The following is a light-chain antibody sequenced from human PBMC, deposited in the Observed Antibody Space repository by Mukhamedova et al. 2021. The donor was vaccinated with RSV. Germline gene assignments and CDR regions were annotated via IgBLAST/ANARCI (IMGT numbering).Light chain of an antibody. V-gene: IGKV3-20*01. J-gene: IGKJ3*01. CDR3: QQYGTSPRVT. CDR1: QTVSSSY. Sequence: PGESATVSCRASQTVSSSYFAWYQQRPGQPPRLLIYGASTRATGVPDRFSGSGSGPDFTLTISRLEPEAFAVSYCQQYGTSPRVT. CDR2: GAS.